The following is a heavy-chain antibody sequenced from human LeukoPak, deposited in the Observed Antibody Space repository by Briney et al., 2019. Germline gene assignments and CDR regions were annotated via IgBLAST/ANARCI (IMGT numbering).Heavy chain of an antibody. D-gene: IGHD3-10*02. CDR2: IYYSGST. CDR3: ARARLFDY. V-gene: IGHV4-59*01. Sequence: SEALSLTCTVSGGSISSYYWSWIRQPPGKGLEWIGYIYYSGSTNYNPSLKSRVTISVDTSKNQFSLKLSSVTAADTAVYYCARARLFDYWGQGTLVTVSS. J-gene: IGHJ4*02. CDR1: GGSISSYY.